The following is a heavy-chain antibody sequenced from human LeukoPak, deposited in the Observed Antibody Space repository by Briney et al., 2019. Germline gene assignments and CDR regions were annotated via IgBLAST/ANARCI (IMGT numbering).Heavy chain of an antibody. V-gene: IGHV3-74*01. CDR3: ARELSGSSSRHFDY. J-gene: IGHJ4*02. CDR2: INTDGGNT. D-gene: IGHD2-15*01. CDR1: GFTFSGYW. Sequence: GGSLRLSCAASGFTFSGYWMHWVRQAPGKGLVWVSRINTDGGNTNYADSVKGRFTISRDNAKDTLYLQMNSLRAEDAAVYYCARELSGSSSRHFDYWGQGTLVTVSS.